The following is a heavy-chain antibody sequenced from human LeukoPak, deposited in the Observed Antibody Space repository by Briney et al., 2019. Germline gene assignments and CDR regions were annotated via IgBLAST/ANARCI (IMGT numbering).Heavy chain of an antibody. V-gene: IGHV3-7*01. CDR2: IKPDGSET. CDR3: GGFGYEAGVDL. CDR1: GITVRTYW. D-gene: IGHD2-15*01. Sequence: PGGSLRLSCAGSGITVRTYWTTWVRQAPGEGLEFVANIKPDGSETYYADSVRGRFTISRDNANNLLYLQMNSLRGEDTAVYYCGGFGYEAGVDLWGQGTLVTVSS. J-gene: IGHJ4*02.